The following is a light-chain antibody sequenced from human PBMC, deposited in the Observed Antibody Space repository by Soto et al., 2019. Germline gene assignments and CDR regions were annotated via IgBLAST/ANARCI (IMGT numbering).Light chain of an antibody. CDR3: QVWDSTYDHYV. Sequence: SYALTQPPSVSVAPGQTAKITCGGNNIGGKSLHWYQQKPGQAPVLVAYDHGDRPSGIPERFSGSNSGNTATLTISRVEAGDEADYYCQVWDSTYDHYVFGTGTKVTVL. CDR1: NIGGKS. V-gene: IGLV3-21*02. CDR2: DHG. J-gene: IGLJ1*01.